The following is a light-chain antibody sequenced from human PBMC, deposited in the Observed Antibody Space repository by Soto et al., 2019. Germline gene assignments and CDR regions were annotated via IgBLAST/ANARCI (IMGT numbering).Light chain of an antibody. CDR2: GAS. J-gene: IGKJ1*01. CDR3: QQYSEWPWT. CDR1: QSVSSS. Sequence: EIVMTQSPATLSVSPGERATLSCRASQSVSSSVAWYQHKPGQTPRPLMHGASTRAIGIPARFSGSGSGTEFTLTISSLQSEDFAAYYCQQYSEWPWTFGQGPKV. V-gene: IGKV3-15*01.